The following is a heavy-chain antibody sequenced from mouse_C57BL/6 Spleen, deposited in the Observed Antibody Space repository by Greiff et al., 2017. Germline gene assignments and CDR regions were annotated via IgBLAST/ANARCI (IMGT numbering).Heavy chain of an antibody. Sequence: QVQLQQSGSELRSPGSSVKLSCTDFDSEVFPIAYMCWVRQKPGHGFEWIGGILPSIGSTIYGEKFEDKATLDAATLSNTAYLELNSLTSEDSVIYYCARGAQATAFDYWGQGTTLTVSS. D-gene: IGHD3-2*02. CDR1: DSEVFPIAY. J-gene: IGHJ2*01. CDR3: ARGAQATAFDY. CDR2: ILPSIGST. V-gene: IGHV15-2*01.